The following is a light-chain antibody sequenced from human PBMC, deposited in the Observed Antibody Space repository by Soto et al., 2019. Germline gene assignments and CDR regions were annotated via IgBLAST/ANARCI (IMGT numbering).Light chain of an antibody. J-gene: IGKJ1*01. CDR2: GAS. Sequence: EIMLTQSPGTLSLSPGERATLSFRASQSVGSSYLAWYQQKPGQAPRLLIYGASSRATGIPDRFSGSGSGTDFTLTISRLEPEDFAVYYCQQYGSSPWTFGQGTKVDIK. CDR1: QSVGSSY. CDR3: QQYGSSPWT. V-gene: IGKV3-20*01.